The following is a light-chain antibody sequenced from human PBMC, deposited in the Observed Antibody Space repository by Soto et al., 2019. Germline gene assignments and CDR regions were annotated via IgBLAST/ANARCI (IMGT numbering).Light chain of an antibody. CDR1: QDISNY. CDR3: QQYDNLPPYT. CDR2: DAS. Sequence: DIQMTQSPSSLSASVGDRVTITCQASQDISNYLNWYQQKPGKAPKLLSYDASNLETGVPSRFSGSVSGTAFTFTISSLQPEDIATYYCQQYDNLPPYTFGQGTKLEIK. J-gene: IGKJ2*01. V-gene: IGKV1-33*01.